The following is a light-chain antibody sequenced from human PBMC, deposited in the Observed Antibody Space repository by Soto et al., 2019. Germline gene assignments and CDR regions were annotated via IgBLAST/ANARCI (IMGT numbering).Light chain of an antibody. J-gene: IGKJ5*01. CDR2: GAS. Sequence: EIVMTQSPATLSVTPGERATLSCRASQSVSSNLAWYQQKPGQAPRLLIYGASTRATGIPARFSGSGSGTKFTLTISSLRSEDFAVYYCQQYNNWPPITFGQGTRLEIK. V-gene: IGKV3-15*01. CDR1: QSVSSN. CDR3: QQYNNWPPIT.